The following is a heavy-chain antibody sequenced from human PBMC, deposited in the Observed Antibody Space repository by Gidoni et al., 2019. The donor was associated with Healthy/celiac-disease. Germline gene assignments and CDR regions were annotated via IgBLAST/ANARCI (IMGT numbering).Heavy chain of an antibody. CDR2: VLPILGTG. Sequence: QVQLVQSGAEVKKPGSSVKVSCKASGGTFSSYAISWVRQAPGQGLEWMGGVLPILGTGEDAQKVQGRVTITADKSTSTAYMELSSLRSEDTAVYYCARVGVEAGWGSFDYWGQGTLVTVSS. CDR3: ARVGVEAGWGSFDY. CDR1: GGTFSSYA. J-gene: IGHJ4*02. V-gene: IGHV1-69*06. D-gene: IGHD6-19*01.